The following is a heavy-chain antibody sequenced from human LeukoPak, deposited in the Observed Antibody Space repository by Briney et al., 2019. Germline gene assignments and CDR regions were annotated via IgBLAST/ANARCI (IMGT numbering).Heavy chain of an antibody. CDR2: ISGSGGST. Sequence: GGSLRLSCAASGFTFSSYAMSWVRQAPGKGLEWVSAISGSGGSTYYADSVKGRFTISRDNSKNTPYLQMNSLRAEDTAVYYCAREGRENSRPVLRYFDWLLYGQFDYWGQGTLVTVSS. J-gene: IGHJ4*02. CDR1: GFTFSSYA. V-gene: IGHV3-23*01. D-gene: IGHD3-9*01. CDR3: AREGRENSRPVLRYFDWLLYGQFDY.